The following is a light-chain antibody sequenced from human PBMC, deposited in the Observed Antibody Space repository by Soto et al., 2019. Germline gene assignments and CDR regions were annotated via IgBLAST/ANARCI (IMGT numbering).Light chain of an antibody. CDR3: CSYAGSYSV. CDR1: SSDVGGYNY. V-gene: IGLV2-11*01. Sequence: QSVLTQPRSVSGSLGRSVTISCTGTSSDVGGYNYVSWYQQHPGKAPKLMIYDVSKRPSGVPDRFSGSKSGNTASLTISGLQAEDEADYYCCSYAGSYSVFGGGTNLTVL. J-gene: IGLJ2*01. CDR2: DVS.